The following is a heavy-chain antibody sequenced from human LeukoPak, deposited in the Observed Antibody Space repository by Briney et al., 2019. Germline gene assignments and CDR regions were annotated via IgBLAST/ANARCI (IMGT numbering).Heavy chain of an antibody. D-gene: IGHD2-2*01. CDR1: GFTFTTYW. J-gene: IGHJ4*02. CDR2: IKLDGSEK. V-gene: IGHV3-7*01. Sequence: GSLRLSCAASGFTFTTYWMSWVRQAPGKGLEWLAFIKLDGSEKYYVDSAKGRFTVSRDNAKESLYLQMNILRVEDTAVYYCARNAPLDYWGQGTLVTVSS. CDR3: ARNAPLDY.